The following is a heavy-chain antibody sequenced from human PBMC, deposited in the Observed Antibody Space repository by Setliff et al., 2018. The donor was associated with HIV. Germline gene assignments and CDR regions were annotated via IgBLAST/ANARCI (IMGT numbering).Heavy chain of an antibody. CDR1: GGSFSGYY. Sequence: ETLSLTCAVYGGSFSGYYWSWIRQPPGKGLEWIGEINHSGSTNYNPSLKSRVTISVDTSKNQFSLKLSSVTAADTAVYYCAQLGMVDDFDYWGQGTLVTVSS. V-gene: IGHV4-34*01. CDR3: AQLGMVDDFDY. D-gene: IGHD1-1*01. J-gene: IGHJ4*02. CDR2: INHSGST.